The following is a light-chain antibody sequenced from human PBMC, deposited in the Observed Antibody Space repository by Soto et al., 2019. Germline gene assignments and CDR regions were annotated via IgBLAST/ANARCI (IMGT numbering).Light chain of an antibody. CDR2: GAS. J-gene: IGKJ4*01. CDR1: QSVSSN. Sequence: EIVMTQSPATLSVSPGERATLSCRASQSVSSNLAWYQQKPGQAPRLLIYGASTRSTGIPARFSGSGSGTEFTLTISSLQSEDFAVYYWQQYNTWHQTLPFGGGTKVEIK. CDR3: QQYNTWHQTLP. V-gene: IGKV3-15*01.